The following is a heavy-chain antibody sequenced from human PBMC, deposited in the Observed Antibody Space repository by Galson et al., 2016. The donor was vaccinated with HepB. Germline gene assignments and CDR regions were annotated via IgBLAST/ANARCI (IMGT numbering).Heavy chain of an antibody. J-gene: IGHJ6*04. CDR2: IETAGDT. V-gene: IGHV3-13*01. D-gene: IGHD4/OR15-4a*01. CDR1: GFTFSIHD. CDR3: ARGKSLLTMPWNYGLDV. Sequence: SLRLSCAASGFTFSIHDMHWVCQAPGKGLEWVSAIETAGDTYYPASVKGRFAISRENAKNSLYLQMNSLRAGDTAVYYCARGKSLLTMPWNYGLDVWGKGTTVSVSS.